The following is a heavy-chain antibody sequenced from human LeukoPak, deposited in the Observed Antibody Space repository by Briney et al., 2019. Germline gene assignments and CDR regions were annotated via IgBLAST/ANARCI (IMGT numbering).Heavy chain of an antibody. D-gene: IGHD3-3*01. V-gene: IGHV4-61*02. CDR1: GGSISSGSYY. Sequence: PSETLSLTCTVSGGSISSGSYYWSWFRQPAGKGLEWIGRIYTSGSTNYNPSLKSRVTIPVDTSKNQFSLKLSSVTAADTAVYYCARETYYDFWSGYYQDYWGQGTLVTVSS. CDR2: IYTSGST. CDR3: ARETYYDFWSGYYQDY. J-gene: IGHJ4*02.